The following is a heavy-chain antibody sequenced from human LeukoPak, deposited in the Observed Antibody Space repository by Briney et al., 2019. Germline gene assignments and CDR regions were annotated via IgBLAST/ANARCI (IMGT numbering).Heavy chain of an antibody. CDR2: VYHTGAT. CDR3: ARGVPRDSNFDY. CDR1: GDSITTNYY. V-gene: IGHV4-38-2*02. Sequence: PSETLSLTCTVSGDSITTNYYWGWIRQPPGKGLEWFGSVYHTGATYYNPSRKSRVTISVDTSKNQFSLKLSSVTAADTAVYYCARGVPRDSNFDYWGQGTLVTVSS. J-gene: IGHJ4*02. D-gene: IGHD4-11*01.